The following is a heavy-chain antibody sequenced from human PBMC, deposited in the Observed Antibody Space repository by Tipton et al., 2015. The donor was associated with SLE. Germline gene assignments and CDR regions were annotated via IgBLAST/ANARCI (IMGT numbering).Heavy chain of an antibody. CDR1: GGTFNSYA. Sequence: QLVQSGPEVKKAGSSVKVSCKSSGGTFNSYATSWVRQAPGQGLEWMGWISAYNGNTNYAQKLQGRVTMTTDTSTSTAYMELRSLRSDDTAVYYCALRWPDTWTTVYWGQGTLVTVSS. CDR2: ISAYNGNT. CDR3: ALRWPDTWTTVY. V-gene: IGHV1-18*01. D-gene: IGHD5-12*01. J-gene: IGHJ4*02.